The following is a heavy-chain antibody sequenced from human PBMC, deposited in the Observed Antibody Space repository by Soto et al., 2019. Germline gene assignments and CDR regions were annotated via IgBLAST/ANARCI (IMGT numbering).Heavy chain of an antibody. J-gene: IGHJ4*02. CDR3: ARDPIAVAGTNY. Sequence: AAVKVSCKASGYTFTGYYMHWVRQAPGQGLEWMGWINPNSGGTNYAQKFQGRVTMTRDTSISTAYMELGRLRSDDTAVYYCARDPIAVAGTNYWGQGTLVTVS. D-gene: IGHD6-19*01. CDR2: INPNSGGT. CDR1: GYTFTGYY. V-gene: IGHV1-2*02.